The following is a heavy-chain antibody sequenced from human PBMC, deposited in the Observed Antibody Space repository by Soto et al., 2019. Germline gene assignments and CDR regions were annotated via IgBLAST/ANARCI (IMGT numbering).Heavy chain of an antibody. Sequence: EVQLLESGGALVQPGGSLRLSCEAFGFTFTDHAMGWVRQAPGKGLEWVSLISASAGTTYYADSVRGRFTVSRDNAKSTLYLQMNSPRAEDTALYFCAKDVSGAVTPYFDSWGQGSQVTVSS. CDR2: ISASAGTT. D-gene: IGHD4-17*01. CDR1: GFTFTDHA. J-gene: IGHJ4*02. V-gene: IGHV3-23*01. CDR3: AKDVSGAVTPYFDS.